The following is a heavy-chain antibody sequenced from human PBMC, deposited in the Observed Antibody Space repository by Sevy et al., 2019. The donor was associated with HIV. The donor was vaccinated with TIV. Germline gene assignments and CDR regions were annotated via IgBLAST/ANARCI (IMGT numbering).Heavy chain of an antibody. J-gene: IGHJ5*02. CDR3: AKAPYYDFWSHNYHNWFVP. D-gene: IGHD3-3*01. Sequence: GGSLRLSCVASGFRFSAFGMAWVRQAAGEGLEWVSGINGGGGSTYYRNSVKGRFTVSRDNSKNTVYLQMNSLRADDTAVYYCAKAPYYDFWSHNYHNWFVPWGQGTLVTVSS. V-gene: IGHV3-23*01. CDR2: INGGGGST. CDR1: GFRFSAFG.